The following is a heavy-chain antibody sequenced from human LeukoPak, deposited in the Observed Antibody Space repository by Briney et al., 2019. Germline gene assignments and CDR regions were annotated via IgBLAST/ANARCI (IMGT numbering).Heavy chain of an antibody. J-gene: IGHJ4*02. D-gene: IGHD3-10*01. V-gene: IGHV3-11*01. CDR2: ISSSDTTM. Sequence: GGSLRLSCAASGFTFRDYDMTWIRQAQGKGLEWVSYISSSDTTMYNADSVKGRFTISRDNAKNSLYLQMNSLRAEDTAVYYCARAPTYGPGSSFDYWGQGTLVTVSS. CDR3: ARAPTYGPGSSFDY. CDR1: GFTFRDYD.